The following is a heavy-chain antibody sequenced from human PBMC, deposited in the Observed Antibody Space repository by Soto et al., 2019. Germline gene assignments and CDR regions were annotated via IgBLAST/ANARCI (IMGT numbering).Heavy chain of an antibody. D-gene: IGHD2-21*02. CDR1: GGTFSSYA. J-gene: IGHJ4*02. CDR2: IIPIFGTA. CDR3: ASLLHCGGDCYHFDY. V-gene: IGHV1-69*01. Sequence: QVQLVQSGAEVKKPGSSVKVSCKASGGTFSSYAISWVRQAPGQGLEWMGGIIPIFGTANYAQKFQGRVTITADESTSTAYMELSSLRSEYTAVYYCASLLHCGGDCYHFDYWGQGTLVTVSS.